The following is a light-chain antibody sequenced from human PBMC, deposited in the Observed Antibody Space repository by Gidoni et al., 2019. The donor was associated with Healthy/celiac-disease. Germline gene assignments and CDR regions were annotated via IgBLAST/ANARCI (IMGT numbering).Light chain of an antibody. CDR2: GAS. Sequence: EIVLPQSPDTLSLSPGARATLSCRASQSVSSSYVAWYPQKPGQATRLLIYGASSRATGSPDRVSGSGSGTDFTLTISRMEPEDYAVYYCQQYGSSPPLTFGGGTKVEIK. CDR3: QQYGSSPPLT. V-gene: IGKV3-20*01. J-gene: IGKJ4*01. CDR1: QSVSSSY.